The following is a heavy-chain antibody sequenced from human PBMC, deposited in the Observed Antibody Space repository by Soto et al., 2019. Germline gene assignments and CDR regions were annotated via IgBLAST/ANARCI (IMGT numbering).Heavy chain of an antibody. CDR1: GGTFSSLD. V-gene: IGHV1-69*06. Sequence: ASVEVSCKASGGTFSSLDINWVRQAPGQGLEWMGGIIPISETTNYAQIFQGRVSIVADISTSTAYMELSRLRSEDTAVYYCARDLLSHSYDSGGYDSYFHAMDVWGQGTLVTVSS. D-gene: IGHD3-22*01. CDR2: IIPISETT. J-gene: IGHJ6*02. CDR3: ARDLLSHSYDSGGYDSYFHAMDV.